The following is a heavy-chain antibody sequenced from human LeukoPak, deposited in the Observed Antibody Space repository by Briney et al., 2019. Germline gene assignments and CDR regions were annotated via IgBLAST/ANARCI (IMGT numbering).Heavy chain of an antibody. J-gene: IGHJ6*02. Sequence: GGSLRLSCAASGFTFSSYSMNWVRQAPGKGLEWVSSISSSSSYIYYADSVKGRFTISRDNAKNSLYLQMDSLRAEDTAVYYCARDVSRGMDVWGQGTTVTVSS. CDR2: ISSSSSYI. CDR1: GFTFSSYS. V-gene: IGHV3-21*01. CDR3: ARDVSRGMDV.